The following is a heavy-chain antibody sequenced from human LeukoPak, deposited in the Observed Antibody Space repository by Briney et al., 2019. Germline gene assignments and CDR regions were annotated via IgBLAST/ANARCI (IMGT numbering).Heavy chain of an antibody. J-gene: IGHJ4*02. CDR2: IYHSGST. CDR1: GYSISSGYY. D-gene: IGHD6-13*01. Sequence: SETLSLTCTVSGYSISSGYYWGWIRQPPGKGLEWIGSIYHSGSTYYNPSLKSRVTISVDTSKNQFSLKLSSVTAADTAVYYCARVTTAGIYYFDYWGQGTLVTVSS. CDR3: ARVTTAGIYYFDY. V-gene: IGHV4-38-2*02.